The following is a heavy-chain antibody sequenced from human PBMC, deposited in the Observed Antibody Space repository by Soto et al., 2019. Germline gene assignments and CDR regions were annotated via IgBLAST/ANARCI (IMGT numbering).Heavy chain of an antibody. J-gene: IGHJ5*02. CDR2: IYYSGST. V-gene: IGHV4-31*11. D-gene: IGHD4-17*01. CDR3: ARAYGDYAGWFDP. Sequence: SETLSLTCAVSGGSISSGGYYWSWIRQHPGKGLEWIGYIYYSGSTYYNPSLKSRVTISVDTSKNQFSLKLSSVTAADTAVYYCARAYGDYAGWFDPWGQGTLVTVSS. CDR1: GGSISSGGYY.